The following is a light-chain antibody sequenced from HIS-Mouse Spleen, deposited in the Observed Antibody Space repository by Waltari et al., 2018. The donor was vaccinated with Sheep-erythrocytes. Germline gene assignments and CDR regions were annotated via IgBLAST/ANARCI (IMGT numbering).Light chain of an antibody. V-gene: IGLV2-23*01. CDR2: AGT. CDR1: SSDVGRYNL. J-gene: IGLJ3*02. CDR3: CSDAGSSTPWV. Sequence: QSALTQPASVSGSPGQSLTIPCTGTSSDVGRYNLFSWCQQNPGKAPKLLIYAGTKRPAGVDHRFAVARSGKTASRTSSGHQPEDEADYYCCSDAGSSTPWVFGGGTKLTVL.